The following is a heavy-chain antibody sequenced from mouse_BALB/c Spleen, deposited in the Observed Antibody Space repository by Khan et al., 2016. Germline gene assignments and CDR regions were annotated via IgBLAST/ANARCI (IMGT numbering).Heavy chain of an antibody. J-gene: IGHJ2*01. Sequence: QIQLVQSGPELKKPGETVKISCKASGYTFTNFGINWVRQAPGKGLEWLAWINTNTGETTYADDFKGRFAFSLETSASTAYLKINSRKNEEAATDSCATGITKVIATRRDYWGQGTTLTVSS. V-gene: IGHV9-3-1*01. CDR2: INTNTGET. D-gene: IGHD1-1*01. CDR1: GYTFTNFG. CDR3: ATGITKVIATRRDY.